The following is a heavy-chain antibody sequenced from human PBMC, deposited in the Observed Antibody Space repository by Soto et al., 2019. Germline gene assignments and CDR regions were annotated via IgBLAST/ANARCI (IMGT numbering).Heavy chain of an antibody. Sequence: QVQLVESGGGVVQPGRSLRLSCAASGFTFSSYAMHWVRQAPGKGLEWVAVISYDGSNKYYADSVKGRFTISRDNSKNTLDLQMNSLGAEDTAVYYCARGDVCGDGSSWSDAGYWGQGTLVTVSS. CDR2: ISYDGSNK. D-gene: IGHD6-13*01. V-gene: IGHV3-30-3*01. CDR1: GFTFSSYA. J-gene: IGHJ4*02. CDR3: ARGDVCGDGSSWSDAGY.